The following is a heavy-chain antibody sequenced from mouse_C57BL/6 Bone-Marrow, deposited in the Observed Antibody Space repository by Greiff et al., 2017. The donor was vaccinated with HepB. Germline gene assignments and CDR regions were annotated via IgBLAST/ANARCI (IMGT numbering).Heavy chain of an antibody. D-gene: IGHD1-1*01. CDR3: ARVTTVVAKGYYAMDY. Sequence: VQLQQSGPELVKPGASVKIPCKASGYTFTDYNMDWVKQSHGKSLEWIGDINPNNGGTIYNQKFKGKATLTVDKSSSTAYMELRSLTSEDTAVYYCARVTTVVAKGYYAMDYWGQGTSVTVSS. J-gene: IGHJ4*01. CDR1: GYTFTDYN. CDR2: INPNNGGT. V-gene: IGHV1-18*01.